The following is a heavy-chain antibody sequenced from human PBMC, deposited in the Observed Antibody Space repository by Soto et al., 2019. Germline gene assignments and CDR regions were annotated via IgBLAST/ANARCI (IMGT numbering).Heavy chain of an antibody. CDR1: GFTFSSYA. CDR2: ISGSGGST. J-gene: IGHJ6*02. CDR3: AKDDNGSGSYWYYYYYGMDV. V-gene: IGHV3-23*01. Sequence: GGSLRLSCAASGFTFSSYAMSWVRQAPGKGLEWVSAISGSGGSTYYADSVKGRFTISRDNSKNTLYLQMNSLRAEDTAVYYCAKDDNGSGSYWYYYYYGMDVWGQGTTVTVSS. D-gene: IGHD3-10*01.